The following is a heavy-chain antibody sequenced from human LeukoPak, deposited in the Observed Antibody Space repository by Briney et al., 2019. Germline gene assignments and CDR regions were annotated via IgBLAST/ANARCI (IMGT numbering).Heavy chain of an antibody. CDR1: GFTFSSYA. V-gene: IGHV3-23*01. Sequence: GGSLRLSXAASGFTFSSYAMSWVRQAPGKGLEWVSAISGSGGSTYYADSVKGRFTISRDNSKNTLYLQMNSLRAEDTAVYYCAKDLGIRSSIEYYFDYWGQGTLVTVSS. CDR2: ISGSGGST. J-gene: IGHJ4*02. D-gene: IGHD3-3*01. CDR3: AKDLGIRSSIEYYFDY.